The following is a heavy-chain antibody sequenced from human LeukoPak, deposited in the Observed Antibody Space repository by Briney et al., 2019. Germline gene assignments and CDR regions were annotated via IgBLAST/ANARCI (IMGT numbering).Heavy chain of an antibody. Sequence: GGSLRLSCAASGFTFSSYAMSWVRQAPGKGLEWVSAISGRGGSTFYADSVKGRFTISRDNSKDTLYLQMDRLRAEDTAVYYCAKGGGFYYDSNGYYRFFDYWGQGSLVTVAS. J-gene: IGHJ4*02. V-gene: IGHV3-23*01. CDR1: GFTFSSYA. CDR3: AKGGGFYYDSNGYYRFFDY. CDR2: ISGRGGST. D-gene: IGHD3-22*01.